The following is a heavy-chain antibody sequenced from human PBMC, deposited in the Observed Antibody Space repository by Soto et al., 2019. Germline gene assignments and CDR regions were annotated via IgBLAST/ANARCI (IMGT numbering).Heavy chain of an antibody. D-gene: IGHD4-17*01. CDR1: GYSFTSYW. V-gene: IGHV5-51*01. J-gene: IGHJ6*02. CDR2: IYPGDSDT. Sequence: GESLKISCKGSGYSFTSYWIGWVRQMPGKGLECMGIIYPGDSDTRYSPSFQGQVTISADKSISTAYLQWSSLKASDTAMYYCARHCTTVTSCYYYGMDVWGQGTTVTVSS. CDR3: ARHCTTVTSCYYYGMDV.